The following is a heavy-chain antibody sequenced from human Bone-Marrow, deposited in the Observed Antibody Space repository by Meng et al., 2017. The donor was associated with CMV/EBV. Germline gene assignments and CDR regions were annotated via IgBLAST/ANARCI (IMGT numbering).Heavy chain of an antibody. D-gene: IGHD3-9*01. CDR2: ISSSSSYI. Sequence: GESLKISCAASGFTFSSYSMNWVRQAPGKGLEWVSSISSSSSYIYYADSVKGRFTISRDNAKNSLYLQMNSLRAEDTAVYYCARVPVVLRYFDHQPYKIIYGMDVWGQGTTVTVSS. CDR1: GFTFSSYS. CDR3: ARVPVVLRYFDHQPYKIIYGMDV. V-gene: IGHV3-21*01. J-gene: IGHJ6*02.